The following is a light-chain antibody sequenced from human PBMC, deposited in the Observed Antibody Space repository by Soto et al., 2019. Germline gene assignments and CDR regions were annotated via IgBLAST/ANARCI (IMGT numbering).Light chain of an antibody. CDR1: QSVSSY. Sequence: EIVLTQSPATLSLSPGERATLSCRASQSVSSYLAWYQQKPGQAPRLLIYDASNRATGIPARFSGSGSGTDFTLTISSLEPEDFAVYYCQQRSNWPFITFGGGTKVDIK. CDR2: DAS. CDR3: QQRSNWPFIT. J-gene: IGKJ4*01. V-gene: IGKV3-11*01.